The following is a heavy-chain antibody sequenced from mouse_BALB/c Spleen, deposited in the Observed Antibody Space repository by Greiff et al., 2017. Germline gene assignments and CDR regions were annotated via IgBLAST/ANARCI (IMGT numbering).Heavy chain of an antibody. CDR2: ISSGSSTI. J-gene: IGHJ2*01. D-gene: IGHD4-1*01. CDR1: GFTFSSFG. V-gene: IGHV5-17*02. CDR3: ALTGRGGYYFDY. Sequence: EVQLVESGGGLVQPGGSRKLSCAASGFTFSSFGMHWVRQAPEKGLEWVAYISSGSSTIYYADTVKGRFTISRDNPKNTLFLQMTSLRSEDTAMYYCALTGRGGYYFDYWGQGTTLTVSS.